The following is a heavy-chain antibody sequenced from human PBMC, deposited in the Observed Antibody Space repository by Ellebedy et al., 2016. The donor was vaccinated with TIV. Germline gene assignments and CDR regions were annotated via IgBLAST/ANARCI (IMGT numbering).Heavy chain of an antibody. CDR2: IYPGDSDT. J-gene: IGHJ3*02. D-gene: IGHD3-22*01. Sequence: KVSCKGSGYSFTSYWIGWVRQMPGKGLEWMGIIYPGDSDTRYSPSFQGQVTISADKSISTAYLQWSSLKASDTAMYYCARREGDSSGYYTVGAFDIWGQGTMVTFSS. CDR1: GYSFTSYW. V-gene: IGHV5-51*01. CDR3: ARREGDSSGYYTVGAFDI.